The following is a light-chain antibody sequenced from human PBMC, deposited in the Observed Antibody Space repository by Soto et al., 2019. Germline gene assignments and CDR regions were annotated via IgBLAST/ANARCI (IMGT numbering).Light chain of an antibody. Sequence: EIVLTQSPCTLSLSPGERATLSCRASQSVSSSYLAWYQHKPGQAPRLLIYRASNRAAGIPDRFSGSGSGPDFTLPISRLEPEDFAVYYCQQSGTFGQGTKVEIK. CDR1: QSVSSSY. J-gene: IGKJ1*01. CDR3: QQSGT. V-gene: IGKV3-20*01. CDR2: RAS.